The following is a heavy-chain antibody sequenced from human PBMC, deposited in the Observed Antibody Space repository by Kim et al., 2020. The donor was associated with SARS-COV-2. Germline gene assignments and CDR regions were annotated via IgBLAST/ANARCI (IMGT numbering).Heavy chain of an antibody. CDR1: GYTFTGYY. Sequence: ASVKVSCKASGYTFTGYYMHWVRQAPGQGLEWMGWINPNSGGTNYAQKFQGRVTMTRDTSISTAYMELSRLRSDDTAVYYCALITFGGVIAPFDYWGQGTLVTVSS. D-gene: IGHD3-16*02. J-gene: IGHJ4*02. V-gene: IGHV1-2*02. CDR3: ALITFGGVIAPFDY. CDR2: INPNSGGT.